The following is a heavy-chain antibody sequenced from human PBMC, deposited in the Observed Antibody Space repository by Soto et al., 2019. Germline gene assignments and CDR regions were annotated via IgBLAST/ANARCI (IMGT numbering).Heavy chain of an antibody. V-gene: IGHV1-69*12. CDR1: GGTFSSYA. Sequence: QVQLVQSGAEVKKPGSSVKVSCKASGGTFSSYAISWVRQAPGQGLEWMGGIIPIFGTANYAQKFQGRVTVDAQESTSTPYMELRNLSSADTAVYYGAKKLDYSYGGYFALWGRGTLVTVSS. CDR2: IIPIFGTA. D-gene: IGHD3-10*01. CDR3: AKKLDYSYGGYFAL. J-gene: IGHJ2*01.